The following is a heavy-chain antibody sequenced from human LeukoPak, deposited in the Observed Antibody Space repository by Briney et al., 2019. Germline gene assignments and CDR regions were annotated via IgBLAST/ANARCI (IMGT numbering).Heavy chain of an antibody. J-gene: IGHJ3*02. Sequence: SETLSLTCNVSGGSVSSYYWSWIRQPPGKGPEWIGLIHHSGNTNYNPSLKSRVTMSMDTSKNQFSLRLISVTAADTAVYYCAREIMHYRAFDIWGQGTMVTVSS. CDR3: AREIMHYRAFDI. CDR2: IHHSGNT. CDR1: GGSVSSYY. V-gene: IGHV4-59*02. D-gene: IGHD1-14*01.